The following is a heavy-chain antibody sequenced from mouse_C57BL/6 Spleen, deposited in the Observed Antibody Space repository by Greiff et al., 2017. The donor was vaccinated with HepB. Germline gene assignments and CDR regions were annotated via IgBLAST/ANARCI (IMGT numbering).Heavy chain of an antibody. D-gene: IGHD2-3*01. CDR3: ARWLLNYYAMDY. J-gene: IGHJ4*01. CDR2: IYPRSGNT. V-gene: IGHV1-81*01. CDR1: GYTFTSYG. Sequence: QVQLQQSGAELARPGASVKLSCKASGYTFTSYGISWVKQRTGQGLEWIGEIYPRSGNTYYNEKFKGKATLTADKSSSTAYMELRSLTSEDSAVYFCARWLLNYYAMDYWGQGTPVIVSS.